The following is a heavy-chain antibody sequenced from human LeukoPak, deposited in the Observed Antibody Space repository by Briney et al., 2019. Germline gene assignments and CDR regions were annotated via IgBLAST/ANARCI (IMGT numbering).Heavy chain of an antibody. D-gene: IGHD3-3*01. CDR3: ARDESITIFGVVPFDY. CDR2: INPNSGGT. Sequence: ASVKVSCKASGYTFTGYYIHWVRQAPGQGLEWMGWINPNSGGTNYAQKFQGRVTMTRDTSISTAYMELSRLRSDDTAVYYCARDESITIFGVVPFDYWGQGTLVTVSS. V-gene: IGHV1-2*02. CDR1: GYTFTGYY. J-gene: IGHJ4*02.